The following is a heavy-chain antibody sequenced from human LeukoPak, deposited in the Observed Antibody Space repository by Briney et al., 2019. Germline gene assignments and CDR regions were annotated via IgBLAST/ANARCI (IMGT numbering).Heavy chain of an antibody. CDR1: GGSISSGDYY. V-gene: IGHV4-30-4*08. CDR3: AREPYGYFDY. J-gene: IGHJ4*02. Sequence: SQTLSLTCTVSGGSISSGDYYWSWIRQPPGMGLEWNGYIYYSGSTYYNPSLKSRVTISVDTSKIQFSLKLSSVTAADTAVYYCAREPYGYFDYWGQGTLVTVSS. CDR2: IYYSGST. D-gene: IGHD3-10*01.